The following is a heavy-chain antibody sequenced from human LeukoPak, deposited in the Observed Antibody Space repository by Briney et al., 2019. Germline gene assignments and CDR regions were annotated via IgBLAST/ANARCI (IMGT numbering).Heavy chain of an antibody. CDR2: INTDGSST. CDR3: ARGSGGDAFDY. Sequence: GGSLRLSCAASGFSFSSYWMHWVRQAPGEGLVWVSHINTDGSSTNYADSVKGRFTISRDNAKNILYLQMNSLRAEDTAVYYCARGSGGDAFDYWGQGTLVTVSS. V-gene: IGHV3-74*01. CDR1: GFSFSSYW. J-gene: IGHJ4*02. D-gene: IGHD3-10*01.